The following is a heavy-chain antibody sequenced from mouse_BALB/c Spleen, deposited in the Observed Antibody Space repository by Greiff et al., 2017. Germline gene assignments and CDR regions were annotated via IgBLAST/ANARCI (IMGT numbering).Heavy chain of an antibody. D-gene: IGHD1-2*01. Sequence: DVHLVESGGGLVQPGGSRKLSCAASGFTFSSFGMHWVRQAPEKGLEWVAYISSGSSTIYYADTVKGRFTISRDNPKNTLFLQMTSLRSEDTAMYYCAISHYGYYFDYWGQGTTLTVSS. CDR1: GFTFSSFG. CDR2: ISSGSSTI. J-gene: IGHJ2*01. CDR3: AISHYGYYFDY. V-gene: IGHV5-17*02.